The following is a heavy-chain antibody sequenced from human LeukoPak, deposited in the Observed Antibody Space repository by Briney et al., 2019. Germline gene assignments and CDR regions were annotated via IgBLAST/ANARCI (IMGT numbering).Heavy chain of an antibody. J-gene: IGHJ5*01. CDR1: GYTFTSYG. CDR3: ARDLYYDSSGSYNWFDS. CDR2: ISAYNGNT. D-gene: IGHD3-22*01. Sequence: ASVKVSCKASGYTFTSYGISWVRQAPGQGLEWMGWISAYNGNTNYAQKLQGRVTMTTDTSTSTAYMELRSLRSDDTAVYYCARDLYYDSSGSYNWFDSWGQGTLVTVSS. V-gene: IGHV1-18*01.